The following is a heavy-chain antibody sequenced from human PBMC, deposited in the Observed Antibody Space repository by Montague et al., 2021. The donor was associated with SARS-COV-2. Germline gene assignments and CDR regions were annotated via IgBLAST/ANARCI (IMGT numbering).Heavy chain of an antibody. V-gene: IGHV4-59*01. J-gene: IGHJ4*02. D-gene: IGHD7-27*01. CDR3: ALGFDY. Sequence: KPSLKSRVTITVDTSKNQFSLKLSSVTAADTAVYYCALGFDYWGQGTLVTVSS.